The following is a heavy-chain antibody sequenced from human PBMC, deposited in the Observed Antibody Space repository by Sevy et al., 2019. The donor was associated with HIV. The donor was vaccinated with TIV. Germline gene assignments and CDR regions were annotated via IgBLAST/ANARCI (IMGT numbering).Heavy chain of an antibody. CDR3: AKVLGFGSGYDYAFDF. Sequence: GGSLRLSCAASGFTFTSYGIHWVRQAPGKGLECVAKISFDEKYKYYAESVKGRFTISRDSSKNTGFLEMNSLRPDDTGVYYCAKVLGFGSGYDYAFDFWGQGTMVTVSS. J-gene: IGHJ3*01. CDR1: GFTFTSYG. CDR2: ISFDEKYK. D-gene: IGHD5-12*01. V-gene: IGHV3-30*02.